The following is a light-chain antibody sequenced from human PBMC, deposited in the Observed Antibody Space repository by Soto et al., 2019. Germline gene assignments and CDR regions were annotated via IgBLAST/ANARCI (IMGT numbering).Light chain of an antibody. CDR3: QRRDT. V-gene: IGKV3-11*01. J-gene: IGKJ2*01. CDR1: QSVSTY. CDR2: DVS. Sequence: EILLTQSPATLSLSPGERATLSCRASQSVSTYLAWYQQKPGQAPRLLINDVSNRATGIPARFSGSGSGTDFTLTISSLEPEDLAVYYCQRRDTFGQGTKLEIK.